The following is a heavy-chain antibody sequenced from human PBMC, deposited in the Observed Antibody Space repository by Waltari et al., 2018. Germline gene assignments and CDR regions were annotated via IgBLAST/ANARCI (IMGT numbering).Heavy chain of an antibody. D-gene: IGHD3-10*01. J-gene: IGHJ4*01. Sequence: EVQLDESGGGLVQPGGSLRLSCSASGFTFTRYLMNWVRQAPGKGRVCVARINSDGSSTHYADSVKGRVTSSRDNSKNTVYLQMNSLRVEDTAVYYCTRALWLGEMYDDWSQGTLVTVSS. CDR1: GFTFTRYL. CDR2: INSDGSST. V-gene: IGHV3-74*01. CDR3: TRALWLGEMYDD.